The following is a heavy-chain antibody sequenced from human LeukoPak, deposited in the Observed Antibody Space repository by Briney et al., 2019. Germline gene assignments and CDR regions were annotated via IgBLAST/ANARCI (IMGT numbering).Heavy chain of an antibody. J-gene: IGHJ4*02. D-gene: IGHD6-19*01. CDR3: AREMKEGRSSGWYVD. CDR2: IYHSGST. CDR1: GGSISSYY. V-gene: IGHV4-38-2*02. Sequence: PSETLSLTCTVSGGSISSYYWSWIRQPPGKGLEWIGSIYHSGSTYYNPSLKSRVTISVDTSKNQFSLKLSSVTAADTAVYYCAREMKEGRSSGWYVDWGQGALVTVSS.